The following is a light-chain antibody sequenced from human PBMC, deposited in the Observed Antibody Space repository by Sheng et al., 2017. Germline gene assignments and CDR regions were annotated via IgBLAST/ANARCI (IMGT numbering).Light chain of an antibody. CDR2: DAS. CDR1: QDIGHF. Sequence: DIQMTQSPSSLSASAGDRVTLTCRASQDIGHFLAWFQQKPGEAPKSLIHDASKLHSGVPSKFSGSGSGTDFTLVISNLQPEDFATYFCQHYRYFPPTFGQGTKVEV. CDR3: QHYRYFPPT. J-gene: IGKJ1*01. V-gene: IGKV1-16*02.